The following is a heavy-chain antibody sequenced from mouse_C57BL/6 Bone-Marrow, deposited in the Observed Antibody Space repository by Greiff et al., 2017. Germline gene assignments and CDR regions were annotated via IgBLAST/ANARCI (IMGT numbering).Heavy chain of an antibody. CDR2: IDPEIGDT. J-gene: IGHJ2*01. Sequence: VQLKESGAELVRPGASVKLSCTASGFNIKDDYIHWVKQSPEQGLEWIGWIDPEIGDTEYASKFQGKATITSDTSSNTAYLQLSSLTSEDTAVYYCSSFDGNYFDFWGQGTPLTVAS. CDR3: SSFDGNYFDF. CDR1: GFNIKDDY. D-gene: IGHD2-3*01. V-gene: IGHV14-4*01.